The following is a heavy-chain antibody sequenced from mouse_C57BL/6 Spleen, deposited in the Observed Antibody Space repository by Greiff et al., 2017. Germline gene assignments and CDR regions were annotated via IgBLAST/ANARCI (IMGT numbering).Heavy chain of an antibody. CDR3: ARDGVTTVVANFDY. Sequence: EVQLVESGGGLVKPGGSLKLSCAASGFTFSSYAMSWVRQTPEKRLEWVATISDGGSYTYYPDNVKGRFTISRDNAKNNLYLQMSHLKSEDTAMYYCARDGVTTVVANFDYWGQGTTLTVSS. CDR2: ISDGGSYT. CDR1: GFTFSSYA. D-gene: IGHD1-1*01. J-gene: IGHJ2*01. V-gene: IGHV5-4*01.